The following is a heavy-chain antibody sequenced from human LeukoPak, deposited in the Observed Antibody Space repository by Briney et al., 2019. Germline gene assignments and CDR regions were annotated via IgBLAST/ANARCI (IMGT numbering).Heavy chain of an antibody. Sequence: PGGSLRLSCAASGFIFSNNYMTWVRQAPGKGLEWVAVLYSGGVTSYADSVKGRFTISRDKSKNTLYLQMNSLRDEDTAVYYCARDPGAWYYDCWGQGALVTVSS. CDR2: LYSGGVT. J-gene: IGHJ4*02. CDR1: GFIFSNNY. D-gene: IGHD7-27*01. V-gene: IGHV3-53*01. CDR3: ARDPGAWYYDC.